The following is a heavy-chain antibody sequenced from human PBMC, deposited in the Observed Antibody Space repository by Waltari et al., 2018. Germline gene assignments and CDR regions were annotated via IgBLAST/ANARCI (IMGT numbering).Heavy chain of an antibody. Sequence: GGIIPILGTANYAQKFQGRVTITADKSTSTAYMELSSLRSEDTAVYYCARACSSTSCYWSWFDPWGQGTLVTVSS. D-gene: IGHD2-2*01. CDR3: ARACSSTSCYWSWFDP. J-gene: IGHJ5*02. CDR2: IIPILGTA. V-gene: IGHV1-69*06.